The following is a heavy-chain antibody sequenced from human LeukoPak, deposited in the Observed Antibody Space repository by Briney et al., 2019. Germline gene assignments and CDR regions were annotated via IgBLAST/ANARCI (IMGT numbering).Heavy chain of an antibody. CDR2: IGGSSGKT. CDR1: GFTFSYYA. Sequence: PGGSLRLSCAASGFTFSYYAMTWVRQAPGKGLEWVSGIGGSSGKTFYADSVKGRFTISRDNSKSTLYLQMNTLRAEDTAVYFCAKANRITMIVPLDYWGQGTLVTVSS. J-gene: IGHJ4*02. V-gene: IGHV3-23*01. D-gene: IGHD3-22*01. CDR3: AKANRITMIVPLDY.